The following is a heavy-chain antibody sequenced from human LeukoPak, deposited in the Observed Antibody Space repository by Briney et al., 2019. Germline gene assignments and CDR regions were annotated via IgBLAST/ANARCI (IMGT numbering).Heavy chain of an antibody. V-gene: IGHV6-1*01. Sequence: SQTLSLTCAISGDSVSSNGAAWDWIRQSPSRGLEWLGRTYYRSQQWYSDYAPSVKGRITINADTSQNQFSLHLNSVTPEDTAVYYCGRETDFGVVTNWGRGTLVTVFS. CDR3: GRETDFGVVTN. D-gene: IGHD3-3*01. CDR2: TYYRSQQWYS. CDR1: GDSVSSNGAA. J-gene: IGHJ4*02.